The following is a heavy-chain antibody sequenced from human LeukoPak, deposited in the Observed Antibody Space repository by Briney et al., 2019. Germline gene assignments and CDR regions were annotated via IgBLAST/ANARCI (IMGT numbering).Heavy chain of an antibody. CDR3: ARAPLVGDYAYFQH. CDR2: ISYDGSNK. D-gene: IGHD4-17*01. CDR1: GFTFSTYS. V-gene: IGHV3-30*03. Sequence: GGSLRLSCAASGFTFSTYSMNWVRQAPGKGLEWVAVISYDGSNKYYADSVKGRFTISRDNSKNTLYLQMNSLRAEDTAVYYCARAPLVGDYAYFQHWGRGTLVTVSS. J-gene: IGHJ1*01.